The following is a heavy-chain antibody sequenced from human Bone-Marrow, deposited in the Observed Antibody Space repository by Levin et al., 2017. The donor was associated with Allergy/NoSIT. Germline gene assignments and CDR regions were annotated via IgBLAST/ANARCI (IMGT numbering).Heavy chain of an antibody. CDR3: VKRIAAAGTHYYFDY. CDR1: GFTFSSYA. CDR2: ISGSGGSI. D-gene: IGHD6-13*01. J-gene: IGHJ4*02. V-gene: IGHV3-23*01. Sequence: GGSLRLSCVASGFTFSSYAMSWVRQAPGKGLEWVSGISGSGGSIYYADSVKGRFTISRDNSKSTLYLQMNSLRAEDTAVYYCVKRIAAAGTHYYFDYWGQGTLVTVSS.